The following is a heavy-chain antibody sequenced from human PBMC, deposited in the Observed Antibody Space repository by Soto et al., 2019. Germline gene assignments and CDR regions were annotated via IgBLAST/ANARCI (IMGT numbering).Heavy chain of an antibody. D-gene: IGHD1-7*01. CDR1: GGSISSYY. V-gene: IGHV4-59*12. Sequence: KPXGTLTLTCTVSGGSISSYYWSWMRQPPGKGLEWIGYIYYSGNTHYNPSLKSRVTVSVDTSRNQFFLTLRSVTAADSAVYHCGRESGETWDYEASWGQGTPVTVSS. J-gene: IGHJ5*02. CDR3: GRESGETWDYEAS. CDR2: IYYSGNT.